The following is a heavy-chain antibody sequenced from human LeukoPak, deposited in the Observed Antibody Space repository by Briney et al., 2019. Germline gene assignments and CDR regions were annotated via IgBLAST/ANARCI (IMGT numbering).Heavy chain of an antibody. CDR3: ARVFRPSLTVFIIRGAFDI. CDR2: ISYTGTYI. CDR1: AFSLSAYN. D-gene: IGHD3-3*01. Sequence: PGGSLRLSCAASAFSLSAYNMNWVRQAPGKGLEWVSSISYTGTYIYYADSVKGRFTISRDNDKNSLYLQMNSLRVEDTAVYYCARVFRPSLTVFIIRGAFDIWGQGTMVTVSS. J-gene: IGHJ3*02. V-gene: IGHV3-21*01.